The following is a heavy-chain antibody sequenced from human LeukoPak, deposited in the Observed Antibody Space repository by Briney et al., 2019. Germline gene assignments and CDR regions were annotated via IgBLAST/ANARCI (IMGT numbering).Heavy chain of an antibody. J-gene: IGHJ4*02. D-gene: IGHD3-10*01. V-gene: IGHV3-7*03. CDR2: IKQDGSEK. CDR3: ARGEYYGSGTREFDY. Sequence: GGSLRLSCAASGFTFSSYWMSWVRQDPGKGLEWVANIKQDGSEKYYVASVKGRFTISRDNAENSLYLQMDSLGAEDTAVYYCARGEYYGSGTREFDYWGQGTLVTVSS. CDR1: GFTFSSYW.